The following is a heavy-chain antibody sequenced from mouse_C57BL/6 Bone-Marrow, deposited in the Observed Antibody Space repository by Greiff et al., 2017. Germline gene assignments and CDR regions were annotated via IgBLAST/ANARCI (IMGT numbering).Heavy chain of an antibody. V-gene: IGHV1-50*01. D-gene: IGHD1-1*01. Sequence: VQLQQPGAELVKPGASVQLSCKASGYTFTSYWMQWVKQRPGQGLEWLGEIDPSDSYTNYNQKFKGKATLTVDTSSSTAYMQLSSLTSEDSAVYYCARLGSEYDGSSYWYFDVWGTGTTVTVSS. CDR1: GYTFTSYW. CDR2: IDPSDSYT. CDR3: ARLGSEYDGSSYWYFDV. J-gene: IGHJ1*03.